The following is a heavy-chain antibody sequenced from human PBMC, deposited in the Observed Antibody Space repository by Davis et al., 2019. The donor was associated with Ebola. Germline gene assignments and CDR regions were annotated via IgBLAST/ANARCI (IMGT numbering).Heavy chain of an antibody. V-gene: IGHV3-23*01. Sequence: GESLKISCAASGFIFSSYVMSWVRQAPGKGLEWVSTLGTSADTYYAESVKGRFTISRDNSKNTLYLQMNGLRVEDTAIYYCAKDNRNIWSEVWGQGTMVTVSS. CDR1: GFIFSSYV. CDR2: LGTSADT. J-gene: IGHJ3*01. CDR3: AKDNRNIWSEV. D-gene: IGHD2/OR15-2a*01.